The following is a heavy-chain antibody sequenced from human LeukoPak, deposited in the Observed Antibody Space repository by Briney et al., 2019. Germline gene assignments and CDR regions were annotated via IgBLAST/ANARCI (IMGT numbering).Heavy chain of an antibody. J-gene: IGHJ4*02. CDR3: ARDRGSDADYYALGTYYS. CDR2: ISYGGHNK. Sequence: GRSLRLSCTASGFSFTNYALHWVRQAPGKGLDWVAAISYGGHNKYYADSVKGRFTISRDNSRDTLYLQMNSLRAEDTALYYCARDRGSDADYYALGTYYSWGRGTLVTISS. V-gene: IGHV3-30*04. CDR1: GFSFTNYA. D-gene: IGHD3-10*01.